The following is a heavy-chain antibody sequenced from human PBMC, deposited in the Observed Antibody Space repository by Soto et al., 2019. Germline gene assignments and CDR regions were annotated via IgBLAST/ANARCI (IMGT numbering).Heavy chain of an antibody. CDR3: ARDFVAGSTWFDP. V-gene: IGHV4-59*01. Sequence: SETLSLTCTVSGGFINSYYWSWIRQSPGKGLEWIGYIYYRGTTRYNPSLKSRVTLSVDTSENQFSLKLRSVTAADTAVYYCARDFVAGSTWFDPWGQGILVTVSS. CDR1: GGFINSYY. J-gene: IGHJ5*02. CDR2: IYYRGTT. D-gene: IGHD6-19*01.